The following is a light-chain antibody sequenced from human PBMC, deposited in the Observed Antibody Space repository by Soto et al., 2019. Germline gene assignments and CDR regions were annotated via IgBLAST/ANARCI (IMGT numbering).Light chain of an antibody. Sequence: TQSPATRSXSPGXRXXRXXXXSESVRTYIAWYQQKPGQAPRLLVYGASTRPTGIPTRFSGSGSGTEFTLTISSLQSEDLAVYYCQQYNNWPLWTFGQGTKVDIK. V-gene: IGKV3-15*01. CDR3: QQYNNWPLWT. CDR2: GAS. J-gene: IGKJ1*01. CDR1: ESVRTY.